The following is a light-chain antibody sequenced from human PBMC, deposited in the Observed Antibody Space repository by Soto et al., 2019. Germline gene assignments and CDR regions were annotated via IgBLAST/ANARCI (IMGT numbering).Light chain of an antibody. Sequence: QSALTQPPSASGSRGQSVTISCTGTSVDINYVSWFQQHPGKAPKLIICEVTKRPSGVPDRFSRSKSGNTASLTVSGLQDDDEADYYCSSYAGRDIWVFGGGTKLTVL. CDR1: SVDINY. J-gene: IGLJ3*02. V-gene: IGLV2-8*01. CDR3: SSYAGRDIWV. CDR2: EVT.